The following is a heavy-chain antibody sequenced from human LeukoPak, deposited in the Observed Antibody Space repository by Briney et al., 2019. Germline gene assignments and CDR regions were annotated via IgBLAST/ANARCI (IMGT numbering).Heavy chain of an antibody. Sequence: GASVKVSCKASGYTFNKYGISWVRQAPGQGLEWMGCISCYNGDTRYAQKFQGRVTMTTDTSTSTVHMELRSLRSDDTAIYYCARDPSNTSGYYVYHDYWGQGALVTVSS. J-gene: IGHJ4*02. D-gene: IGHD2-2*01. CDR1: GYTFNKYG. CDR2: ISCYNGDT. V-gene: IGHV1-18*01. CDR3: ARDPSNTSGYYVYHDY.